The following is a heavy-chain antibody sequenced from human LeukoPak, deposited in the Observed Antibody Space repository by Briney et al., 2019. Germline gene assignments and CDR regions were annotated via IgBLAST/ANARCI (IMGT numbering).Heavy chain of an antibody. J-gene: IGHJ4*02. CDR1: GFTFSTYW. V-gene: IGHV3-7*04. D-gene: IGHD5-18*01. Sequence: GGSLRLSCAASGFTFSTYWMSWVRQAPGKGLEWVAKIKEDGSEINYADSVRGRFTISRDNAKNSLYLQMNSLRAEDTAVYYCARGYTCGYWGQGTLVIVSS. CDR2: IKEDGSEI. CDR3: ARGYTCGY.